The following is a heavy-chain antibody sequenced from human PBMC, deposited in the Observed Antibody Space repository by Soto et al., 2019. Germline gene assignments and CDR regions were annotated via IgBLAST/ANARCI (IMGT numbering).Heavy chain of an antibody. Sequence: VQLVESGGGLVKPGGSLRLSCAASRFTFSDYYMSWIRQAPGKGLEWVSYISSSGSTIYYADSVKGRFTISRDNAKNSLYLQMNRLRVEDTAVYYCARGSTYYYDSSGTPYNWFDPWGQGTLVTVSS. CDR1: RFTFSDYY. J-gene: IGHJ5*02. CDR2: ISSSGSTI. CDR3: ARGSTYYYDSSGTPYNWFDP. D-gene: IGHD3-22*01. V-gene: IGHV3-11*01.